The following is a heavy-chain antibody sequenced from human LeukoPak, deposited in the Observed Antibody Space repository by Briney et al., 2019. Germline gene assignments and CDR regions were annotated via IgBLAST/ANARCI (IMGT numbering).Heavy chain of an antibody. V-gene: IGHV3-53*01. CDR1: GFTVSSSY. D-gene: IGHD5-18*01. Sequence: GGSLRLSCAASGFTVSSSYMSWVRQAPGKGLEWVSLIYSGGSTYYADSVKGRFTISRDNSKNTLYLLMNSLRPEDTAVYYCAKGYNYAYEYWGQGTLVTVSS. CDR2: IYSGGST. J-gene: IGHJ4*02. CDR3: AKGYNYAYEY.